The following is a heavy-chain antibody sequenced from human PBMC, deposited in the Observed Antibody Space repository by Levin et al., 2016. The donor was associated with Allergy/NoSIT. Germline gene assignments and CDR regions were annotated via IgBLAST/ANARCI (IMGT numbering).Heavy chain of an antibody. J-gene: IGHJ6*02. CDR2: IYHSGST. V-gene: IGHV4-38-2*01. Sequence: WIRQPPGKGLEWIGSIYHSGSTYYNPSLKSRVTISVDTSKNQFSLKLSSVTAADTAVYYCARNFAVRGVTYYYYGMDVWGQGTTVTVSS. D-gene: IGHD3-10*01. CDR3: ARNFAVRGVTYYYYGMDV.